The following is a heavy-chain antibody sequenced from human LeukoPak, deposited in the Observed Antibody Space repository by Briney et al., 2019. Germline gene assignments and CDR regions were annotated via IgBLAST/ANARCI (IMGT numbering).Heavy chain of an antibody. J-gene: IGHJ1*01. V-gene: IGHV4-39*02. Sequence: SEILSLTCTVSGGSISSTTCYWGWIRQPPGKGLEWIGTIYYSGTTYYNPSLKSRVTISVDTSKNQFSLELSSMTAADTAVYYCARGPTLKYFHHWGQGTLVSVSS. CDR2: IYYSGTT. CDR1: GGSISSTTCY. CDR3: ARGPTLKYFHH.